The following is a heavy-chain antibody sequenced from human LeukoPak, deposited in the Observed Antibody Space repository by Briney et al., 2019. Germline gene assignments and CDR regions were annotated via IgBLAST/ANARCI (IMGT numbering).Heavy chain of an antibody. J-gene: IGHJ6*03. Sequence: GGSLRLSCAASGFTFSSYWMSWVRQAPGKGLEWVANIKQDGSEKYYVDSVKGRFTISRDNAKNSLYLQMNSLRAEGTAVYYCARVGIAVAGIYYYYYYMDVWGKGTTVTVSS. CDR1: GFTFSSYW. V-gene: IGHV3-7*01. D-gene: IGHD6-19*01. CDR2: IKQDGSEK. CDR3: ARVGIAVAGIYYYYYYMDV.